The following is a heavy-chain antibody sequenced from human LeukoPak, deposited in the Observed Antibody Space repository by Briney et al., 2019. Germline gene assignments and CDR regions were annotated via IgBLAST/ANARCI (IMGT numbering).Heavy chain of an antibody. CDR1: GFTVSSNY. V-gene: IGHV3-53*01. D-gene: IGHD2-15*01. CDR2: IYSGGST. Sequence: GGSLTLSCAASGFTVSSNYMSWVRQAPGKGLEWVSVIYSGGSTYYADSVKGRFTISRDNSKNTLYLQINSLRAEDTAVYYCARDRIDSEGRDYWGQGTLVTVSS. J-gene: IGHJ4*02. CDR3: ARDRIDSEGRDY.